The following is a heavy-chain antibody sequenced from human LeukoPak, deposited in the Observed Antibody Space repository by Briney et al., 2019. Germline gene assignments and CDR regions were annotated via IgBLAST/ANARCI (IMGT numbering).Heavy chain of an antibody. V-gene: IGHV1-18*04. CDR2: ISAYNGNT. Sequence: ASVKVSCKASGYTFTSYGISWVRQAPGQGLEWMGWISAYNGNTNYAQKLQGRVTMTTVTSTSTAYMELRSLRSDDTAVYYCARDRFILGYCSGGSCPFDYWGQGTLVTVSS. D-gene: IGHD2-15*01. CDR1: GYTFTSYG. J-gene: IGHJ4*02. CDR3: ARDRFILGYCSGGSCPFDY.